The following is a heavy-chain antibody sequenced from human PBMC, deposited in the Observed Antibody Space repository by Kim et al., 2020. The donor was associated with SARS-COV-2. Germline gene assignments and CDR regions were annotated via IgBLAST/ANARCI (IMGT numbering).Heavy chain of an antibody. CDR2: ISYNGSNK. CDR1: GFTFSSNG. CDR3: AKDVSKGYSYGWNYYYYGMDV. Sequence: GGSLRLSCAASGFTFSSNGMYWVRQAPGKGLEWVSVISYNGSNKNYADSVKGRFTISRDSSKNTLYLQMNSLRAEDTAVYYCAKDVSKGYSYGWNYYYYGMDVWGDGTTVTVSS. D-gene: IGHD5-18*01. V-gene: IGHV3-30*18. J-gene: IGHJ6*04.